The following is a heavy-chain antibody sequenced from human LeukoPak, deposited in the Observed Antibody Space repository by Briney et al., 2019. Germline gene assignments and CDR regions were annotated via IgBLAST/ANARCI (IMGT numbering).Heavy chain of an antibody. J-gene: IGHJ4*02. D-gene: IGHD5-18*01. CDR3: TRDLYSYGDFDY. V-gene: IGHV3-74*01. CDR1: GFTFISYW. CDR2: INSDGSRT. Sequence: GGSLRLSCAASGFTFISYWMHCVSQAPGKGLVWVSRINSDGSRTSYADSVKGRFTISRDNAKNTVYLQMSSLRAEDTAVYYCTRDLYSYGDFDYWGQGSLVTVSS.